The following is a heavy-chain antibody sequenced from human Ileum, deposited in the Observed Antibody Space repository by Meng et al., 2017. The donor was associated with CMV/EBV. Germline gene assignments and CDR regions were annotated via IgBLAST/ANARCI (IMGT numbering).Heavy chain of an antibody. CDR3: ARVRKGMVGQTTLDD. V-gene: IGHV3-72*01. CDR2: IRNKVNSYTT. D-gene: IGHD1-26*01. CDR1: GFTFSDHY. J-gene: IGHJ4*01. Sequence: GGSLTLSCAASGFTFSDHYIDWVRQAPGNGLEWVGRIRNKVNSYTTLYAESVEGRFTVPRDDSKNSVFLQMNSLKTEDTAVYYCARVRKGMVGQTTLDDWGQGTLVTVSS.